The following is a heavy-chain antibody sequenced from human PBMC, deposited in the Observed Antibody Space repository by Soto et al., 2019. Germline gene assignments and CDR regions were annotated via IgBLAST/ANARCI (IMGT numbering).Heavy chain of an antibody. CDR3: AKGSRALDGSGSA. CDR2: IDGSGTA. CDR1: GFTFSSYA. D-gene: IGHD3-10*01. Sequence: GGSLRLSCAASGFTFSSYAMTWVRQTPGKGLEWVSNIDGSGTAYYTDAVKGRFTISRDNSKNTLYLQMNSLSAEDTAVYYCAKGSRALDGSGSAWGQGTLVTVSS. J-gene: IGHJ4*02. V-gene: IGHV3-23*01.